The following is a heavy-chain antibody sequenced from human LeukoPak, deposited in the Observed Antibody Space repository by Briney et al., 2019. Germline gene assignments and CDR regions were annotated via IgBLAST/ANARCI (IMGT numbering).Heavy chain of an antibody. J-gene: IGHJ4*02. V-gene: IGHV3-21*01. CDR1: GFIFNSYS. D-gene: IGHD3-16*01. CDR2: ISFRSSI. CDR3: ARNPRGTSPPDYFDF. Sequence: GGSLRLSCAASGFIFNSYSMNWVRQAPGKGLELVSSISFRSSISYADSVKGRFTISRDNAKNSVYLQMNSLRAEDTAMYYCARNPRGTSPPDYFDFWGQGTLVTVSS.